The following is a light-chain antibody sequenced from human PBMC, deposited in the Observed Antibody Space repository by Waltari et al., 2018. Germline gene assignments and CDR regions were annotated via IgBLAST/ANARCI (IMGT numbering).Light chain of an antibody. CDR1: QTVLTSSNNKNY. J-gene: IGKJ2*01. CDR3: QQYYSPPYT. CDR2: WAS. V-gene: IGKV4-1*01. Sequence: DIVMTQSPDSLAVSLGERATINCKSSQTVLTSSNNKNYLAWYQQKPGQPPKLLIYWASPRESGVPDRFSGSGSGTDFTLTISSLQAEDVAVYYCQQYYSPPYTFGQGTKLEIK.